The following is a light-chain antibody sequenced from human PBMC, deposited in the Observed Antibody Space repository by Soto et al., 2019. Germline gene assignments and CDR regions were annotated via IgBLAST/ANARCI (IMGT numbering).Light chain of an antibody. J-gene: IGLJ1*01. CDR3: AVWDDSLNGHV. Sequence: QSALTQPPSASGTPGQTVTISCSGSSSNIGTSSVHWYKHLPGTAPKPLIYTNDQRPSGVPDRFSGSKSGTSASLAISGLQSEDEAAYYCAVWDDSLNGHVFGAGTKVTVL. CDR2: TND. CDR1: SSNIGTSS. V-gene: IGLV1-44*01.